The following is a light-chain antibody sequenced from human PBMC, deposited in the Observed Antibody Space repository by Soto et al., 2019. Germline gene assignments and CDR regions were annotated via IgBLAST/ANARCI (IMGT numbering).Light chain of an antibody. Sequence: DIQMTQSPSTLSASVGDRVTITCRVSQRISGLLAWDRQKPGKAPDLLIYDACNLESGVPSRFSGSGTGTEFTLTISSLQPDDFATYFCQQYKDYSPWTFGQGTKVDIK. V-gene: IGKV1-5*01. CDR3: QQYKDYSPWT. J-gene: IGKJ1*01. CDR2: DAC. CDR1: QRISGL.